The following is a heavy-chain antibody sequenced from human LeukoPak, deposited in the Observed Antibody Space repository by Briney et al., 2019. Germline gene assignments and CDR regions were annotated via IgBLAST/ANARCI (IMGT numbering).Heavy chain of an antibody. D-gene: IGHD5-12*01. V-gene: IGHV4-34*01. Sequence: PSETLSLTCAVYGGSFSGYYWSWIRQPPGKGLEWIGEINHSGSTNYNPSLKSRVTISVDTSKNQFSLKLSSVTAADTAVYYCARVGAYSGPGWGTFDYWGQGTLVTVSS. CDR2: INHSGST. CDR3: ARVGAYSGPGWGTFDY. CDR1: GGSFSGYY. J-gene: IGHJ4*02.